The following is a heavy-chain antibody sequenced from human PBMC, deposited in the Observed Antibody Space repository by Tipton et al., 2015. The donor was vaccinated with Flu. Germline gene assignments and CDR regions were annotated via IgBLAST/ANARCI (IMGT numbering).Heavy chain of an antibody. CDR2: IRSKAYGGTL. D-gene: IGHD3-10*01. V-gene: IGHV3-49*04. Sequence: SLRLSCTASGFTVGYYAMTWVRQAPGKGLEWVGFIRSKAYGGTLEYAASVKGRFTISRDDSNNIAYLQMNSLKTEDTAVYYCASSGFGKGDFWGQGTLVTVSS. CDR1: GFTVGYYA. J-gene: IGHJ4*02. CDR3: ASSGFGKGDF.